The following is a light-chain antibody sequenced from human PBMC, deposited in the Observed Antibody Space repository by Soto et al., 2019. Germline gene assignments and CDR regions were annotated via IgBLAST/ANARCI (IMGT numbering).Light chain of an antibody. CDR3: QQYNTYPLT. CDR2: KAS. Sequence: DIQMTQSPSILSASVGDRVTITCRASQSISTWLAWYQQKPGKAPKLLIYKASNLEGGVPSRFSGSGSGTEFNITISSLQPDDFATYYCQQYNTYPLTFGGGTTVEIK. J-gene: IGKJ4*01. CDR1: QSISTW. V-gene: IGKV1-5*03.